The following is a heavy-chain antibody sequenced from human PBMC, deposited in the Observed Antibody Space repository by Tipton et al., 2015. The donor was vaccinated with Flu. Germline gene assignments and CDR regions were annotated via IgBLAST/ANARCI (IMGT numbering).Heavy chain of an antibody. V-gene: IGHV4-39*07. J-gene: IGHJ4*02. CDR2: LYDSGIT. CDR1: GGSIGSSTYY. CDR3: ARSSSACDYVWGGSYYFDF. D-gene: IGHD3-16*01. Sequence: TLSLTCTVFGGSIGSSTYYWGWIRQPPGKGLEWIGSLYDSGITYYNPSLKSRVTISLDTSKNQFSLKLISVTAADTAVYYCARSSSACDYVWGGSYYFDFWGQGTLVTVSS.